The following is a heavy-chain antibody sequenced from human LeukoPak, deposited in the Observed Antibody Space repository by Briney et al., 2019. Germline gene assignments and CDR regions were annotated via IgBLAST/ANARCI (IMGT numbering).Heavy chain of an antibody. J-gene: IGHJ4*02. V-gene: IGHV4-59*01. D-gene: IGHD1-26*01. CDR1: GGSMSYYY. Sequence: SQTLSLTCTVSGGSMSYYYWSWIRQLPGKGLEWIGYIYYSGSTDYNPSLKSRVTISIDTSKNQFSLELSSVTAADTAVYYCARAGGVVGATTWNYWGQGTLVTVSS. CDR3: ARAGGVVGATTWNY. CDR2: IYYSGST.